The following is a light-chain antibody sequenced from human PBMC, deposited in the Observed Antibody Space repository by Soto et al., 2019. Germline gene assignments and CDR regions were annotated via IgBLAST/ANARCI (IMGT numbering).Light chain of an antibody. CDR2: DIS. Sequence: EIVLTQSPGTLSLSPGERATLSCGASQSVGNKVAWYQHKPGQTPRLIIYDISTRAAGVPARFSGSGYGTDFTLTISSLQSEDFAVYYCQQYNIWRSITFGQGTRLEIK. V-gene: IGKV3-15*01. J-gene: IGKJ5*01. CDR3: QQYNIWRSIT. CDR1: QSVGNK.